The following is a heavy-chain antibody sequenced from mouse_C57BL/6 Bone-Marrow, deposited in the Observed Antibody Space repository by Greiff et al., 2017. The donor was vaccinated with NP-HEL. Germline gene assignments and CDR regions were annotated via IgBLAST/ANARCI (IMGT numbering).Heavy chain of an antibody. Sequence: VQLQQSGPELVKPGASVKISCKASGYTFTDYYMNWVKQSHGKSLEWIGDINPNNGGTSYNQKFKGKATLTVDKSSSTAYMELRSLTSEDSAVYFCARDSSAWFAYWGRGTLVTVSA. CDR2: INPNNGGT. J-gene: IGHJ3*01. CDR3: ARDSSAWFAY. V-gene: IGHV1-26*01. CDR1: GYTFTDYY. D-gene: IGHD2-12*01.